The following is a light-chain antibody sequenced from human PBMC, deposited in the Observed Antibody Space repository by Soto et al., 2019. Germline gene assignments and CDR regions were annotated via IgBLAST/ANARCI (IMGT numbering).Light chain of an antibody. CDR1: SSDVGGYNY. V-gene: IGLV2-14*01. J-gene: IGLJ1*01. CDR2: DVS. Sequence: QSVLTQAASLSGSPGQSITISCTGTSSDVGGYNYVSWYQQHPGKAPKLMIYDVSNRPSGVSNRFPGSKSGNTASLTISGLQAEDEADYYCSSYTSSSTYVFGTGTKVTVL. CDR3: SSYTSSSTYV.